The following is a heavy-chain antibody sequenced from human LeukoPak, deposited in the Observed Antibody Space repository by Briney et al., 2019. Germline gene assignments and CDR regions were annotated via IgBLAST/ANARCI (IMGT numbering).Heavy chain of an antibody. Sequence: GGSLRLSCAVSGFTICSYSMNWVREARGKGLEWVASISSSSSYIYYADSVKGRFTISRDNAKNSLYLQMNSRRAEDTAVDYCARAARDDFWSGHDYWGQGTLVTVSS. CDR1: GFTICSYS. CDR3: ARAARDDFWSGHDY. V-gene: IGHV3-21*01. J-gene: IGHJ4*02. CDR2: ISSSSSYI. D-gene: IGHD3-3*01.